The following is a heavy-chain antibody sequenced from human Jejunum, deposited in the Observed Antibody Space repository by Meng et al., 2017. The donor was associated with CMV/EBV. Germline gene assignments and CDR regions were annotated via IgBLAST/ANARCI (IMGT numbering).Heavy chain of an antibody. CDR1: GFTFSSYG. J-gene: IGHJ4*02. CDR3: AKEGYSTSWYPDH. Sequence: GFTFSSYGMHWVRQAPGKRLEWVAFILYDGSYKYYADSVKGRFTISRDSSKNTLYLQMNSLRAEDTAVYYCAKEGYSTSWYPDHWGQGTLVTVSS. CDR2: ILYDGSYK. D-gene: IGHD6-13*01. V-gene: IGHV3-30*02.